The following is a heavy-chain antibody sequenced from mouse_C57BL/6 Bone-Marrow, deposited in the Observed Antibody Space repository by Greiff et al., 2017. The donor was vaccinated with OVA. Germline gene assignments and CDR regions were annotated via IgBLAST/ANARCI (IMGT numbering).Heavy chain of an antibody. Sequence: EVLLVESGGGLVKPGGSLKLSCAASGFTFSSYAMSWVRQTPEKRLEWVATISDGGSYTYYPDNVKGRFTISRDNAKNNLYLQMSHLKSEDTAMYYCARVGDYDRGFAYWGQGTLVTVSA. J-gene: IGHJ3*01. CDR2: ISDGGSYT. CDR3: ARVGDYDRGFAY. CDR1: GFTFSSYA. D-gene: IGHD2-4*01. V-gene: IGHV5-4*01.